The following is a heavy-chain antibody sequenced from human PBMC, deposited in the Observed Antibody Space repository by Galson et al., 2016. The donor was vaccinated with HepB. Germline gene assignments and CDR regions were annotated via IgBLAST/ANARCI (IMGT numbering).Heavy chain of an antibody. J-gene: IGHJ4*02. D-gene: IGHD3-16*01. CDR1: GFTFSDYY. CDR3: ARGPFMITFGGVFFDY. CDR2: ISSSGSLI. V-gene: IGHV3-11*01. Sequence: FLRLSCAASGFTFSDYYMSWIRQAPGKGLEWVSYISSSGSLIYYADSVKGRFTISRDNAKNSLYLQMNSLRAEDTAVYYCARGPFMITFGGVFFDYWGQGTLVTVSS.